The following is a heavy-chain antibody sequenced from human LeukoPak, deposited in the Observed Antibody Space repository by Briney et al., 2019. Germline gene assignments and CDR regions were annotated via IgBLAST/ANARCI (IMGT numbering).Heavy chain of an antibody. CDR2: VKSRSAGETT. D-gene: IGHD3-10*01. V-gene: IGHV3-15*01. Sequence: GGSLRLSCAASGFSISNDWMSWVRQAPGKGLELVARVKSRSAGETTDYAAPVKGRFTISRDDSKHTLYLQMNSLKTEDTAVYYCTLIQGWGSGSYYRDFWGQGTLVTVSS. CDR1: GFSISNDW. J-gene: IGHJ4*02. CDR3: TLIQGWGSGSYYRDF.